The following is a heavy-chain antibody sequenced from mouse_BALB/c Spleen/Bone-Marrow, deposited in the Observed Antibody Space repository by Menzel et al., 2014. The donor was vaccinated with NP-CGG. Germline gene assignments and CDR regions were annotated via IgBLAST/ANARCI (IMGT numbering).Heavy chain of an antibody. V-gene: IGHV1-20*02. D-gene: IGHD1-1*02. CDR2: INPYNGDT. CDR3: ARVTMDWYFDV. Sequence: EVQLQQSGPELVKPGASVKISCKASGYSFTGYFMNWVMQSHGKSLEWIGRINPYNGDTFYNQKFKGKATLTVDKSSSTAHKELRSLASEDSAVYYCARVTMDWYFDVWGAGTTFTVSS. CDR1: GYSFTGYF. J-gene: IGHJ1*01.